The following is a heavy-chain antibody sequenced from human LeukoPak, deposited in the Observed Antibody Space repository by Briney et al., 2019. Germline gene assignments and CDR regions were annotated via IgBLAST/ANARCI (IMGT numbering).Heavy chain of an antibody. Sequence: GASVKVSCKASGYTFTSYDINWVRQATGQGLEWMGWMNPNSGNTGYAQKFQGRVTMTRNTSISTAYMELSSLRSEDTAVYYCATGVRGVYPNWFDPWGQGTLVTVSS. J-gene: IGHJ5*02. V-gene: IGHV1-8*01. D-gene: IGHD3-10*01. CDR3: ATGVRGVYPNWFDP. CDR2: MNPNSGNT. CDR1: GYTFTSYD.